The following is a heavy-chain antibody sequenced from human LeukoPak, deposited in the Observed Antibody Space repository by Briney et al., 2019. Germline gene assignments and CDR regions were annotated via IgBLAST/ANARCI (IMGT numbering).Heavy chain of an antibody. CDR1: GGSISSSNW. CDR2: IYHSGST. V-gene: IGHV4-4*02. J-gene: IGHJ3*02. D-gene: IGHD3-22*01. CDR3: AKSNGYGLIDI. Sequence: SETLSLTCAVSGGSISSSNWWSWIRQPPGKGLEWIGEIYHSGSTNYNPSLKSRVTISVDTSKNQFSLKLSSVTAADTAVYYCAKSNGYGLIDIWGQGTMVTVSS.